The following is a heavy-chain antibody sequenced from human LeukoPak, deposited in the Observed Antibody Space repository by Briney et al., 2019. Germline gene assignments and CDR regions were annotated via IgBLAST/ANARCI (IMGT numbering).Heavy chain of an antibody. D-gene: IGHD6-19*01. CDR3: AKGGWYGYYFDY. J-gene: IGHJ4*02. CDR1: GFTFSSYG. Sequence: GGSLRLSCAASGFTFSSYGMHWVRQAPGKGLEWVAFIRYDGSNKYYADSVKGRFTISRDNSKNTLYLQMDSLRAEDTAVYYCAKGGWYGYYFDYWGQGTLVTVSS. V-gene: IGHV3-30*02. CDR2: IRYDGSNK.